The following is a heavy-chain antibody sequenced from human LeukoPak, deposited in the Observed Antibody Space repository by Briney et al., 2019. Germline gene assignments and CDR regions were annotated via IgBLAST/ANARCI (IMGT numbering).Heavy chain of an antibody. D-gene: IGHD2-2*01. Sequence: SVKVSCKASGGTFSNYAISWVRQAPGQGLVWMGRIIPLFGTPNYEQKFQGRVSITTDESTSAAYMELSSLTSEDTAVYYCARDGRRYCSSTSCYGFDYWGQGTLVTVSS. CDR2: IIPLFGTP. V-gene: IGHV1-69*05. CDR1: GGTFSNYA. CDR3: ARDGRRYCSSTSCYGFDY. J-gene: IGHJ4*02.